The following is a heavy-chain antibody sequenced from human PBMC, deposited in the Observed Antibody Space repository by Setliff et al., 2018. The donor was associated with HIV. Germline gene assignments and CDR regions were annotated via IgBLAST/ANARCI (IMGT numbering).Heavy chain of an antibody. Sequence: SVKVSCKASGGTFNNYAFNWVRQAPGQGLEWMGGIIPIFATTNYAQNFQGRVTITADESTSTAYMELSSLGSEDTAVYYCAREYLYENSGYARSTYSLDNWGQGTLVTVSS. CDR1: GGTFNNYA. D-gene: IGHD3-22*01. J-gene: IGHJ4*02. V-gene: IGHV1-69*13. CDR3: AREYLYENSGYARSTYSLDN. CDR2: IIPIFATT.